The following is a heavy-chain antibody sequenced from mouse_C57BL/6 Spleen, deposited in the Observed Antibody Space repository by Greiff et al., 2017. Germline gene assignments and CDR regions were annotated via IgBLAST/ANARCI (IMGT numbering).Heavy chain of an antibody. CDR3: AREDLIYDGSRLAY. CDR2: ISDGGSYT. D-gene: IGHD1-1*01. CDR1: GFTFSSYA. V-gene: IGHV5-4*01. J-gene: IGHJ3*01. Sequence: EVMLVESGGGLVKPGGSLKLSCAASGFTFSSYAMSWVRQTPEKRLEWVATISDGGSYTYYPDNVKGRFTISRDNAKNNLYLQMSHLKSEDTAMYYCAREDLIYDGSRLAYWGQGTLVTVSA.